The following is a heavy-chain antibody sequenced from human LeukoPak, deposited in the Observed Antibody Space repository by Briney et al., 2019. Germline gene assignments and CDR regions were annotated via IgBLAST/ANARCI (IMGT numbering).Heavy chain of an antibody. D-gene: IGHD2-21*02. V-gene: IGHV3-33*08. CDR3: ARAKGDSLDI. Sequence: GGSLRLSCAASGFTFSSYGMHWVRQAPGKGLEWVAAIWYDGSKEYYADSVKGRFSISRDNSKNTLYLQMNSLRAEDTAVYYCARAKGDSLDIWGQGTVVTVS. J-gene: IGHJ3*02. CDR2: IWYDGSKE. CDR1: GFTFSSYG.